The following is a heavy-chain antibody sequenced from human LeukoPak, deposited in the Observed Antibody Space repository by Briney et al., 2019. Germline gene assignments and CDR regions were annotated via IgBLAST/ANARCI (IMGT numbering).Heavy chain of an antibody. CDR3: VRIAVARAPFDY. Sequence: KPGASVKVSCKASGYTFTSYYMHWVRQAPGQGLEWMGIINPSGGSTSYAQKFQGRVTMNRDMSTSTVYMELSSLRSEDTAVYYCVRIAVARAPFDYWGQGTLVTVSS. V-gene: IGHV1-46*01. J-gene: IGHJ4*02. CDR2: INPSGGST. D-gene: IGHD6-13*01. CDR1: GYTFTSYY.